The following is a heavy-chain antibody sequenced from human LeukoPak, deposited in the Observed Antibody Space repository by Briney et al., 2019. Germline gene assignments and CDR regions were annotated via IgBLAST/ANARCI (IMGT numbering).Heavy chain of an antibody. CDR1: GYTFTSYG. V-gene: IGHV1-18*01. Sequence: ASVKVSCKASGYTFTSYGISCVRQAPGQGLEWMGWISAYNGNTNYAQKLQGRVTMTTDTSTSTAYMGLRSLRSDDTAVYYCARDERGYSYGYPNPFDYWGQGTLVTVSS. CDR2: ISAYNGNT. D-gene: IGHD5-18*01. CDR3: ARDERGYSYGYPNPFDY. J-gene: IGHJ4*02.